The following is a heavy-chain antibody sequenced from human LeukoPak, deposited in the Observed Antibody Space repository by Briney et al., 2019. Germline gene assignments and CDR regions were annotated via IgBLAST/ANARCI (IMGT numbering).Heavy chain of an antibody. D-gene: IGHD3-22*01. J-gene: IGHJ4*02. Sequence: PGGSLRLSCAASGFTFDDYGMNWVRQAPGKGLEWVSSISSSSSYIYYADSVKGRFTISRDNAKNSLYLQMNSPRAEDTAVYYCATYYYDSSGYYAYFDYWGQGTLVTVSS. CDR2: ISSSSSYI. V-gene: IGHV3-21*01. CDR1: GFTFDDYG. CDR3: ATYYYDSSGYYAYFDY.